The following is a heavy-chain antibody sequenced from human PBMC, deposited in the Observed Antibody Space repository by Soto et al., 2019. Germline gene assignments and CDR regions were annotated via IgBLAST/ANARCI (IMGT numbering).Heavy chain of an antibody. Sequence: GGSLRLSCAASGFTFSSSAMHWVRQAPGKGLEWVALISYDGSNKFYADSVKGRFTISRDNSKNTLYLQMNSLRAEDTAVYYCAKFRDYGGNVHYGMGVWGQGTTVTVSS. CDR2: ISYDGSNK. D-gene: IGHD4-17*01. CDR3: AKFRDYGGNVHYGMGV. CDR1: GFTFSSSA. V-gene: IGHV3-30-3*02. J-gene: IGHJ6*02.